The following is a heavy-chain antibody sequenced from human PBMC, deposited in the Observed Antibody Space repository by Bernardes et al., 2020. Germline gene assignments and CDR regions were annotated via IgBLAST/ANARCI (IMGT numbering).Heavy chain of an antibody. J-gene: IGHJ2*01. D-gene: IGHD4-17*01. CDR1: GGSISSYY. V-gene: IGHV4-59*01. CDR2: LYYSGST. Sequence: SETLSLTCTVSGGSISSYYWSWIRQPPGPGLAWIGYLYYSGSTNYNPSLKSRVTISVDTSKNQFSLKLSSVTAADTAVYYCARMTTVTHWYFDLWGRGTLVTVSS. CDR3: ARMTTVTHWYFDL.